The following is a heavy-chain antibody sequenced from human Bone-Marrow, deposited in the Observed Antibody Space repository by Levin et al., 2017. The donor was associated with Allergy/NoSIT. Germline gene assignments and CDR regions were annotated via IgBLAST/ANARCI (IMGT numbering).Heavy chain of an antibody. V-gene: IGHV5-51*01. J-gene: IGHJ3*02. D-gene: IGHD6-13*01. CDR1: GYSFSSYW. CDR2: IYPGDSDT. Sequence: HGESLKISCKGSGYSFSSYWIGWVRQMPGKGLQWMGIIYPGDSDTRYSPSFQGHVTISADKSISTAHLQWSSLKASDTAMYYCARLERAYSNSDPFDIWGQGTMVTVSS. CDR3: ARLERAYSNSDPFDI.